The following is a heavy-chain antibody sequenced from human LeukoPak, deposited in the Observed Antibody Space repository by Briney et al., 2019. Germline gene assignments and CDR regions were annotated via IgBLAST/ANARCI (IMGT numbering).Heavy chain of an antibody. CDR3: ARLPTYYYDSSGYSHAFDI. CDR1: GYSISSGYY. CDR2: IYHSGST. V-gene: IGHV4-38-2*01. D-gene: IGHD3-22*01. Sequence: SETLSLTCAVSGYSISSGYYWGWIRQPPGEGLEWIGSIYHSGSTYYNPSLKSRVTISVDTSKNQFSLKLSSVTAADTAVYYCARLPTYYYDSSGYSHAFDIWGQGTMVTVSS. J-gene: IGHJ3*02.